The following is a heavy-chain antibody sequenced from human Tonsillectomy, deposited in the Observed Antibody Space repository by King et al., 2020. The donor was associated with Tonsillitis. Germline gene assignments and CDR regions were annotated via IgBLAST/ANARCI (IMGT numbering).Heavy chain of an antibody. V-gene: IGHV5-51*01. CDR3: ARRRGGRSYYYGMDV. D-gene: IGHD2-15*01. J-gene: IGHJ6*02. CDR2: IYPGDSDT. Sequence: QLVQSGAEVKKPGESLKISCKGSGYSFTSYWIAWVRQMPGKGLEWMGIIYPGDSDTRYSPSFQGQVTISVDKSISTAYLQWSSLKASDTAIYYCARRRGGRSYYYGMDVWGQGTTVTVFS. CDR1: GYSFTSYW.